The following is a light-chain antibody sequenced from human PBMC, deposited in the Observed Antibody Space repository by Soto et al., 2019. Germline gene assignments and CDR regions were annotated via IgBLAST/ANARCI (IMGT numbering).Light chain of an antibody. Sequence: DIDMTQSPSSLSVSVGDRVTITCQASQDISNFLNWYQQKPGTAPKLLIYDASKLETGVPSRFSGSGSGTDFTLTINSLQPEDFATYYCQQYDDLPITFGQGTRLEIK. CDR2: DAS. J-gene: IGKJ5*01. CDR3: QQYDDLPIT. V-gene: IGKV1-33*01. CDR1: QDISNF.